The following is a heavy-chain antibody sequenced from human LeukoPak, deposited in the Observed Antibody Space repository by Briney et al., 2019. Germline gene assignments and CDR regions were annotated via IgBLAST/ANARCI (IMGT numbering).Heavy chain of an antibody. D-gene: IGHD3-10*01. Sequence: PSETLSLTCTVSGGSISSYYWSWIRQPAGKGLEWIGRIYTSGSTNYNPSLKSRVTISVDTSKNQFSLKLSSVTAADTAVYYCARSSLWFGELNWFDPWGQGTLVTVSS. J-gene: IGHJ5*02. CDR1: GGSISSYY. V-gene: IGHV4-4*07. CDR3: ARSSLWFGELNWFDP. CDR2: IYTSGST.